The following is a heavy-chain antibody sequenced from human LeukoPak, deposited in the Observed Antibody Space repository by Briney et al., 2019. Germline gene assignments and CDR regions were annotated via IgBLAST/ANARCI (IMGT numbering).Heavy chain of an antibody. D-gene: IGHD6-6*01. CDR3: ARDSSSEGPLDY. CDR1: GFTFSASA. Sequence: GGSLRLSCAASGFTFSASAVHWVRQASGKGLEWIGRIRSKANNYATAYTDPLKGRFTVSRDDSKNTAYLQMSSLKTEDSAVYFCARDSSSEGPLDYWGQGTLVTVSS. J-gene: IGHJ4*02. V-gene: IGHV3-73*01. CDR2: IRSKANNYAT.